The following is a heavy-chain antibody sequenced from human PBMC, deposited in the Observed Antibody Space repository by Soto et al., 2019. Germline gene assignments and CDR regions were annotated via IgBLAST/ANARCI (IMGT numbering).Heavy chain of an antibody. J-gene: IGHJ4*02. CDR2: LYYGRSA. V-gene: IGHV4-59*01. CDR3: ALRSMAVVPEY. CDR1: GDSISSYY. D-gene: IGHD3-22*01. Sequence: QVQLQESGPGLVKPSETLSLTCAVSGDSISSYYCMWIRQPPGKGLESIGFLYYGRSANYNPSLKSRVTLSVDPSKNQCSLTLSSMAAADTAVYYCALRSMAVVPEYWGQGTLVTVSS.